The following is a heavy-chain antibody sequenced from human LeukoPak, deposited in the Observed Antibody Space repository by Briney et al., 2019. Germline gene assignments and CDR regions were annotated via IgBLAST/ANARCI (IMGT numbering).Heavy chain of an antibody. J-gene: IGHJ4*02. Sequence: GGSLRLSCAASGFTFTTYCMNWVRQAPGKGLEWVANIKHDGSETNYVDSVKGRFTISRDNAANTLFLQMNSLRADDTAVYYCARDSGPGSALHLWFGNVPYYFDYWGQGSLVTVSS. CDR2: IKHDGSET. CDR3: ARDSGPGSALHLWFGNVPYYFDY. V-gene: IGHV3-7*01. D-gene: IGHD3-10*01. CDR1: GFTFTTYC.